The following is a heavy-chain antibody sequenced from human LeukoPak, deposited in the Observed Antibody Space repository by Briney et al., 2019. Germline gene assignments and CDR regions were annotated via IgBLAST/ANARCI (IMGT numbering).Heavy chain of an antibody. J-gene: IGHJ4*02. V-gene: IGHV1-2*02. CDR3: ARLCRSGWYIGD. CDR1: GYTFTVNY. D-gene: IGHD6-19*01. Sequence: ASVKVSCKASGYTFTVNYIYALRQAPGKGLEWMGWINPNSGGTNYAEMFQGRVTMTRDTSITTPYMELSSLRSDDTAMYYCARLCRSGWYIGDWGQGTLVTVSS. CDR2: INPNSGGT.